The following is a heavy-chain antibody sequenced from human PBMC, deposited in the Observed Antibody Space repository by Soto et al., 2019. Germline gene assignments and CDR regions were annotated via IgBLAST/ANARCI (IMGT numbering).Heavy chain of an antibody. CDR1: GFTFSNYA. CDR2: ITGSGGGT. J-gene: IGHJ4*02. CDR3: AKRALTAAGFDY. Sequence: GGSLRLSCAASGFTFSNYAMTWVRQAPGKGLEWVSVITGSGGGTYFVDSVKGRFTISRDNSKNTVYLQMNSLRAEYTAVYYYAKRALTAAGFDYWGQGTLVTVSS. V-gene: IGHV3-23*01. D-gene: IGHD6-13*01.